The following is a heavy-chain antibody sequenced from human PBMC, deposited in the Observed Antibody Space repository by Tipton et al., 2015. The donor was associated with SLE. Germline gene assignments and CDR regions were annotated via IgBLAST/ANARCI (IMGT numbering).Heavy chain of an antibody. CDR3: ARGQDSSSGGFDP. J-gene: IGHJ5*02. CDR2: IYYSGST. D-gene: IGHD6-13*01. CDR1: GGSISSYY. V-gene: IGHV4-59*01. Sequence: LRLSCTVSGGSISSYYWSWIRQPPGKGLEWIGYIYYSGSTNYNPSLKSRVTISVDTSKNQFSLKLSSVTAADTAVYYCARGQDSSSGGFDPWGQGTLVTVSS.